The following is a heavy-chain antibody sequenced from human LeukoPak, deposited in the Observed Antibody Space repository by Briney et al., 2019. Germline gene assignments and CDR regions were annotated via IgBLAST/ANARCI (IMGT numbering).Heavy chain of an antibody. J-gene: IGHJ4*02. CDR3: ARELGGYCSGGSCYSEYYFDY. CDR2: IIPIFGTA. Sequence: SVKVSCKASGGTFSSYAISWVRQAPGQGGEWMGGIIPIFGTANYAQKFQGRVTITADEDTSTAYMEQRRQRSEDTAVYYCARELGGYCSGGSCYSEYYFDYWGQGTLVTVSS. CDR1: GGTFSSYA. D-gene: IGHD2-15*01. V-gene: IGHV1-69*13.